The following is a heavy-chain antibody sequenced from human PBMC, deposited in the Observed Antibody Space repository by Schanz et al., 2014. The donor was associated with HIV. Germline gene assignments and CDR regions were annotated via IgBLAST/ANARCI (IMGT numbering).Heavy chain of an antibody. Sequence: QVQLVESGGGLVKSGGSLRLSCAASGITFSDYYMSWIRQAPGKGLEWVAYISSSGNTINYADSVKGRFTISRDNAKNSLYLQMNSLRAEDTAVYYCARASVTDFLDYWGQGTLVTVSS. V-gene: IGHV3-11*01. J-gene: IGHJ4*02. CDR2: ISSSGNTI. CDR1: GITFSDYY. D-gene: IGHD3-10*01. CDR3: ARASVTDFLDY.